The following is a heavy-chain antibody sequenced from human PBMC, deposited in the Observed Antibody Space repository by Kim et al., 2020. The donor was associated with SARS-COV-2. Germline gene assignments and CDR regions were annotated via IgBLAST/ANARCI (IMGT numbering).Heavy chain of an antibody. J-gene: IGHJ5*02. V-gene: IGHV3-11*05. CDR1: GFTFSDYY. CDR2: ISSTTSYT. D-gene: IGHD6-13*01. CDR3: ARVPSGSRIWYWFDP. Sequence: GGSLRLSCAASGFTFSDYYMSWIRQAPGKGLELVSYISSTTSYTKYADSVKGRFTISTDNAKNSLYLQMYSLRAEDTAFYYSARVPSGSRIWYWFDPWG.